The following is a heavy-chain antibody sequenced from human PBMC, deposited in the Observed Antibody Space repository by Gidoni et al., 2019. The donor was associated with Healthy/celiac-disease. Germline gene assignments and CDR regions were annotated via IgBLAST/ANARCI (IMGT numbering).Heavy chain of an antibody. V-gene: IGHV1-69*02. D-gene: IGHD2-8*02. CDR3: ARSSYCTGGVCYDPYYYYYYMDV. CDR2: IIPILGIA. CDR1: GGTFSSYT. J-gene: IGHJ6*03. Sequence: QVQLVQSGAEVKKPGSSVKVSCKASGGTFSSYTISWVRQAPGQGLEWMGRIIPILGIANYAQKFQGRVTITADKSTSTAYMELSSLRSEDTAVYYCARSSYCTGGVCYDPYYYYYYMDVWGKGTTVTVSS.